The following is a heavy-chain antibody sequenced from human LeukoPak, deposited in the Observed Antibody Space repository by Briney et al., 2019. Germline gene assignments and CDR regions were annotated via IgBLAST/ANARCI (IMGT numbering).Heavy chain of an antibody. V-gene: IGHV3-23*01. D-gene: IGHD6-13*01. Sequence: PGGSLRLSCSASGFTFSSYSMNWVRQAPGKGLEWVSAISGSGGSTYYADSVKGRFTISRDNSKNTLYLQMNSLRAEDTAVYYCAKITSVAAAGGYFDYWGQGTLVTVSS. CDR1: GFTFSSYS. CDR3: AKITSVAAAGGYFDY. CDR2: ISGSGGST. J-gene: IGHJ4*02.